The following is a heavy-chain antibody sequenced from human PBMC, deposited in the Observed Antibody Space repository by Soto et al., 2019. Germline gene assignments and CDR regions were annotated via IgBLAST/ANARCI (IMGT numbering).Heavy chain of an antibody. CDR3: ARWRGRPRYGSGGSCYNAFDI. CDR2: IYHSGST. V-gene: IGHV4-30-2*01. Sequence: PSETLSLSCAVSGGAISSGGYSRSWLRQPPGNGLEWFGYIYHSGSTYYNPSLKSRVTISVDRSKNQFSLELSSVTAADTAVYYCARWRGRPRYGSGGSCYNAFDIWGQGTMVTVSS. CDR1: GGAISSGGYS. J-gene: IGHJ3*02. D-gene: IGHD2-15*01.